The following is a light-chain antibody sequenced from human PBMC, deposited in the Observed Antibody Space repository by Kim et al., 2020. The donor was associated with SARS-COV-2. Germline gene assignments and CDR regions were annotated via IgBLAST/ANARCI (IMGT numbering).Light chain of an antibody. CDR1: NLGDKY. Sequence: VSPGQTARITCSGDNLGDKYASWYQQKPGQSPVLIIYQDRKRPSGIPERFSGSNSGNTATLTISGTQALDEADYYFQAWVSSTVVFGGGTQLTVL. CDR2: QDR. J-gene: IGLJ2*01. V-gene: IGLV3-1*01. CDR3: QAWVSSTVV.